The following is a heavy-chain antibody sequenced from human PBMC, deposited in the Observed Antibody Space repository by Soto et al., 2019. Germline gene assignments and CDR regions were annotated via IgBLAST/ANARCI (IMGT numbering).Heavy chain of an antibody. CDR1: NGSLSDDY. V-gene: IGHV4-34*02. J-gene: IGHJ5*02. D-gene: IGHD1-1*01. CDR3: SRGNDAYKGGRT. Sequence: QVQLQQWGAGLLKPSETLSLTCAVYNGSLSDDYYTWTRQSPGKGLEWIGEIHPSGSTDYNPFLNTRVALTQDTSKKQFSLNLISVTAAYTGEYYWSRGNDAYKGGRTWGQGTLVTVSS. CDR2: IHPSGST.